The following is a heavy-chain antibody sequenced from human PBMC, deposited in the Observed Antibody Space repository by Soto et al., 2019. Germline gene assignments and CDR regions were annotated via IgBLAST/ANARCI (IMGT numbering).Heavy chain of an antibody. Sequence: QVQLVESGGGVVQPGRSLRLSCAASGFTFSSYGMHWVRQAPGKGLEWVAVIWYDGSNKYYADSVKGRFTISRDNSKNTLYLQMNSLRAEDTAVYYCARGQGYNCGGDCYSGDSWGQGTLVTVSS. V-gene: IGHV3-33*01. CDR1: GFTFSSYG. D-gene: IGHD2-21*02. CDR2: IWYDGSNK. J-gene: IGHJ4*02. CDR3: ARGQGYNCGGDCYSGDS.